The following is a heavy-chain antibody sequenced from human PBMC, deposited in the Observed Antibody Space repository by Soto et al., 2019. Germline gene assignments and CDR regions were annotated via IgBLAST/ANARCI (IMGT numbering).Heavy chain of an antibody. D-gene: IGHD6-19*01. Sequence: QVQLVQSGAEVKKPGSSVKVSCKASGGTFSDYAISWVRQAPGQGLVWMGGIIPLFGTSNYAQKFQGRVTITADESSSTAFMELTSLRSEDTAVYYCATTLRPGVAVAGDYKYYYGMDVWGQGTTVTVSS. J-gene: IGHJ6*02. CDR1: GGTFSDYA. V-gene: IGHV1-69*12. CDR2: IIPLFGTS. CDR3: ATTLRPGVAVAGDYKYYYGMDV.